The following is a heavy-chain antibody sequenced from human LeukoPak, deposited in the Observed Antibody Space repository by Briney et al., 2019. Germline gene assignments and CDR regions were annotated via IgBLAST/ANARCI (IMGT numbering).Heavy chain of an antibody. CDR1: GFTFSNYW. CDR2: INSDGTST. D-gene: IGHD3-9*01. V-gene: IGHV3-74*01. CDR3: GRELDWLPTLDY. J-gene: IGHJ4*02. Sequence: GGSLRLSCAASGFTFSNYWMHWVRQAPGKGLVWVSRINSDGTSTRYADSVKGRFTISRDNAKNTLYLQMNSLRAEDTAVYYCGRELDWLPTLDYWGQGTLVTVSS.